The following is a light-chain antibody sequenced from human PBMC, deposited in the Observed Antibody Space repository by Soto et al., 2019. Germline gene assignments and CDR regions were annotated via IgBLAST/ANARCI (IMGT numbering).Light chain of an antibody. Sequence: QSVLTQPPSASGTPGQRVTISCSGSSSNIGTNYAFWYQQLPGTAPKLLIYRSNQRHSGVPDRFSGSKSGTSASLAISGLRSEDEADYYCASWDYSLSGVLFGGGTKLTVL. CDR2: RSN. CDR1: SSNIGTNY. J-gene: IGLJ2*01. CDR3: ASWDYSLSGVL. V-gene: IGLV1-47*01.